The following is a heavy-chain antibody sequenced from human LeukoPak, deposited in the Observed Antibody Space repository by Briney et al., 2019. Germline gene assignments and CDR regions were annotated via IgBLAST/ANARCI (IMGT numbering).Heavy chain of an antibody. D-gene: IGHD5-18*01. J-gene: IGHJ4*02. CDR1: GFTFSSYW. Sequence: PGGSLRLSCAASGFTFSSYWMSWVRQAPGKGLEWVANIKQDGSEKYYVDSVKGRFTISRDNAKNSLYLQMNSLRAEDMALYYCAKDSERDTTMVTDYWGQGTLVTVSS. V-gene: IGHV3-7*03. CDR3: AKDSERDTTMVTDY. CDR2: IKQDGSEK.